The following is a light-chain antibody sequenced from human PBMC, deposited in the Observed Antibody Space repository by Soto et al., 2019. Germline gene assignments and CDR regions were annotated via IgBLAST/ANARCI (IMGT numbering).Light chain of an antibody. J-gene: IGKJ5*01. CDR2: GAS. V-gene: IGKV3-20*01. Sequence: EIVLTQSPGTLSLSPGERATLSCRASQSVSSSYLAWYQQKPGLAPRLLIYGASSMATGIPDRFSGSGSGTDFTLTISRLEAEDFVVYYCQQYGSSPITFGQGTRLEIK. CDR3: QQYGSSPIT. CDR1: QSVSSSY.